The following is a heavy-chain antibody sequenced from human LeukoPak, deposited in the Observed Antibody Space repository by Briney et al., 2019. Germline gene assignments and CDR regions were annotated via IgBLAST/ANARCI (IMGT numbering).Heavy chain of an antibody. J-gene: IGHJ4*02. D-gene: IGHD6-19*01. Sequence: GGSLRLPCAAPGFTFSKYWMLGARQAPGKGLESVSRINTDVTVTTYADSVKGRFTVSGDNADNTMFLQMNSGRDEAMGVFYFVTNQWLAPPPDSWGQGTPVTVSS. CDR2: INTDVTVT. CDR1: GFTFSKYW. CDR3: VTNQWLAPPPDS. V-gene: IGHV3-74*01.